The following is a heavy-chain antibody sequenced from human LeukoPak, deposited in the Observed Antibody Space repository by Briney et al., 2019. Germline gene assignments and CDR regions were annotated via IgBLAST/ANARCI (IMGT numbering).Heavy chain of an antibody. CDR1: GGSISNYY. J-gene: IGHJ4*02. D-gene: IGHD2-21*01. CDR3: ARHPLAVDYYFDY. CDR2: IYYSGST. Sequence: SETLSLTCTVSGGSISNYYWSWIRQPPGKGLEWIGCIYYSGSTNYHPSLESRVTISVDTSKNQFSLELSSVTAADTAVYYCARHPLAVDYYFDYWGQGTLVTVSS. V-gene: IGHV4-59*08.